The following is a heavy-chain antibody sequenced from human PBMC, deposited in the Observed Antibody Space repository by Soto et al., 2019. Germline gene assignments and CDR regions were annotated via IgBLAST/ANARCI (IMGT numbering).Heavy chain of an antibody. CDR2: SSGSGGST. CDR3: ASSLDYRSETYFFDY. D-gene: IGHD3-16*02. V-gene: IGHV3-23*01. Sequence: GESLKISCAASGFTFSIYAMSWVRQAPGKGLEWVSSSSGSGGSTNYADAVKGRFTISRDNSKNTLYLQMNSLRAEDTAVYYCASSLDYRSETYFFDYWGPGTPVTVSS. CDR1: GFTFSIYA. J-gene: IGHJ4*02.